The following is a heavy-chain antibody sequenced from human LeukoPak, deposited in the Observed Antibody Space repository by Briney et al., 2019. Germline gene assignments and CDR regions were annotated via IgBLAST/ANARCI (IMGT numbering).Heavy chain of an antibody. J-gene: IGHJ4*02. CDR3: ARGYNWNYPIDY. CDR1: GFTFSDPY. D-gene: IGHD1-7*01. CDR2: ISGSGTDI. Sequence: GGSLRLSCEASGFTFSDPYMSWIRQAPGKGLECLSYISGSGTDINYADSVKGRFTISRDNAKNSLYLQMNSLRAEDTAVYYCARGYNWNYPIDYWGQGTLVTVSS. V-gene: IGHV3-11*04.